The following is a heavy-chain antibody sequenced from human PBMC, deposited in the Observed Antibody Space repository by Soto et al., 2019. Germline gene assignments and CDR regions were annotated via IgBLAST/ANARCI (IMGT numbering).Heavy chain of an antibody. CDR1: GGSISSGGYS. CDR2: IYHSGST. J-gene: IGHJ6*02. V-gene: IGHV4-30-2*01. D-gene: IGHD3-10*01. Sequence: QLQLQESGSGLVKPSQTLSLTCAVSGGSISSGGYSWSWIRQPPGKGLEWIGYIYHSGSTYYNQSLKSRVTISVDRSKNQFSLKLRSVTAADTAVYYCASSGVPRYYYGMDVWGQGTTVTVSS. CDR3: ASSGVPRYYYGMDV.